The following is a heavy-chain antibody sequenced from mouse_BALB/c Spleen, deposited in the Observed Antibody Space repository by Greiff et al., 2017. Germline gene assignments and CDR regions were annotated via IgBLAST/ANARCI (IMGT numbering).Heavy chain of an antibody. CDR3: ARRKVYYDGYAYYYAMDY. D-gene: IGHD2-3*01. V-gene: IGHV3-2*02. J-gene: IGHJ4*01. Sequence: EVKLVESGPGLVKPSQSLSLTCTVTGYSITSDYAWNWIRQFPGNKLEWMGYISYSGSTSYNPSLKSRISITRDTSKNQFFLQLNSVTTEDTATYYCARRKVYYDGYAYYYAMDYWGQGTSVTVSS. CDR2: ISYSGST. CDR1: GYSITSDYA.